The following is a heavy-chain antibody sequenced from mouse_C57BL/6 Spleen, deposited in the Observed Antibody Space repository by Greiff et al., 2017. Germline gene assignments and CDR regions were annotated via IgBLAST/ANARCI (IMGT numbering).Heavy chain of an antibody. CDR3: ARSNSLLLRDWYFDV. Sequence: QVTLKVSGPGILQSSQTLSLTCSFSGFSLSTSGMGVSWIRQPSGKGLEWLAHIYWDDDKRYNPSLKSRLTISKDTSRNQVFLKITSVDTADTATYYGARSNSLLLRDWYFDVWGTGTTVTVSS. D-gene: IGHD1-1*01. CDR1: GFSLSTSGMG. CDR2: IYWDDDK. J-gene: IGHJ1*03. V-gene: IGHV8-12*01.